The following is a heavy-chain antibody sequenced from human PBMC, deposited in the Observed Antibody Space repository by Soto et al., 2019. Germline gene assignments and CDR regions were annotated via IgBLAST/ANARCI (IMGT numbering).Heavy chain of an antibody. J-gene: IGHJ4*02. V-gene: IGHV3-33*01. D-gene: IGHD3-3*01. CDR3: ARVYDFWSGLGY. CDR2: IWYDGSNK. CDR1: GFTFSSYG. Sequence: GWSLRLSCAASGFTFSSYGMHWVRQAPGKGLEWVAVIWYDGSNKYYADSVKGRFTISRDNSKNTLYLQMNSLRAEDTAVYYCARVYDFWSGLGYWGQGTLVTVSS.